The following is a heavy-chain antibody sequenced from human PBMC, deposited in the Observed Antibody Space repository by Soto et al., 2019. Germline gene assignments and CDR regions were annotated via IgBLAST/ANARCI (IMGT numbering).Heavy chain of an antibody. CDR2: ISYDGTKT. V-gene: IGHV3-30*18. D-gene: IGHD6-19*01. CDR3: AKDRGPRRQWLIDPCAY. CDR1: GFTFSIYA. Sequence: QVQLVESGGGVVQPGRSLRVSCAASGFTFSIYAMHWVRQAPGTGLEWVAVISYDGTKTYYADSVKGRFTISRDNSKNTVYLQTNSLRVEDTAVYYGAKDRGPRRQWLIDPCAYWSQGTLVTVSP. J-gene: IGHJ4*02.